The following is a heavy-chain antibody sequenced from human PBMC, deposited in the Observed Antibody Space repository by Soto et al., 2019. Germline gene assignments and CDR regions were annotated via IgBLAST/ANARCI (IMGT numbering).Heavy chain of an antibody. V-gene: IGHV3-13*01. D-gene: IGHD1-26*01. Sequence: GGSLRLSCAASGFTFSSYDMHWVRQATGKGLEWVSAIGTAGDTYYPGSVKGRFTISRENAKNSLYLQMNSLRAGDTAVYYCARDRPGGWELLGGMDVWGQGTTVTVSS. CDR1: GFTFSSYD. CDR3: ARDRPGGWELLGGMDV. J-gene: IGHJ6*02. CDR2: IGTAGDT.